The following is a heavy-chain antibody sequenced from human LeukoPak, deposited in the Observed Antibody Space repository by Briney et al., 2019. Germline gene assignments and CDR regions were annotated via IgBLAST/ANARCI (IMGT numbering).Heavy chain of an antibody. CDR2: ISGSGGST. D-gene: IGHD6-19*01. CDR1: GFTFSSYG. Sequence: GSLRLSCAASGFTFSSYGMSWVRQAPGKGLEWVSAISGSGGSTYYADSVKGRFTISRDNSKNTLYLQMNSLRAEDTAVYYCAKKVAGFRYYFDYWGQGTLVTVSS. V-gene: IGHV3-23*01. J-gene: IGHJ4*02. CDR3: AKKVAGFRYYFDY.